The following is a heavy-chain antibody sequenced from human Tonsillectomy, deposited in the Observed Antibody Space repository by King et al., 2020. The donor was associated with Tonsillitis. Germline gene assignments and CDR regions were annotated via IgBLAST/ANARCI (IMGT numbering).Heavy chain of an antibody. J-gene: IGHJ4*01. CDR3: ARGRVTTSAMVEY. Sequence: VQLVESGGGLIQPGGSLRLSCAASGFIVSSNYMSWVRQAPGKGLEWVSVIYSGGTTYYADSVKGRFTISRDNSNNTLYLQMNSLRAEDTAVYYCARGRVTTSAMVEYWGTGPLVTVS. V-gene: IGHV3-53*01. CDR1: GFIVSSNY. D-gene: IGHD4-17*01. CDR2: IYSGGTT.